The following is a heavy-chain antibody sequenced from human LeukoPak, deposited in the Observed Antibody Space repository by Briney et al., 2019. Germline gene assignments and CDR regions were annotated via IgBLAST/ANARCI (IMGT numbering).Heavy chain of an antibody. CDR3: AREDVRATASSFDY. J-gene: IGHJ4*02. CDR1: GGTFSSYA. V-gene: IGHV1-69*06. Sequence: SVKVSCKASGGTFSSYAISWVRQAPGQGLEWMGGIIPIFGTANYAQKFQGRVTITADKSTSTAYMELSSLRSEDTAVYYCAREDVRATASSFDYWGQGTLVTVSS. D-gene: IGHD1-26*01. CDR2: IIPIFGTA.